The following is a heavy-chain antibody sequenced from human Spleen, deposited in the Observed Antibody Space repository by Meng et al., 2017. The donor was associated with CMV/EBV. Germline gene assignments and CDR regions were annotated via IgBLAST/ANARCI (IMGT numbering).Heavy chain of an antibody. J-gene: IGHJ5*02. CDR1: GFTFSGYS. CDR3: ARDLWPTYNWNPRTDNWFDP. V-gene: IGHV3-48*04. D-gene: IGHD1-20*01. CDR2: ISGSSTTI. Sequence: GESLKISCAASGFTFSGYSMSWVRQSPGKGLECISYISGSSTTIYYADSVKGRFTISRDNAKDSLFLQMDSLRSDDTAVYYCARDLWPTYNWNPRTDNWFDPWGQGTLVTVSS.